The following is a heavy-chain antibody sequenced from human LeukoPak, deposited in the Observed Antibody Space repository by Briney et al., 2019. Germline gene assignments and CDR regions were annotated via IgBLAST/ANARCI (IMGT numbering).Heavy chain of an antibody. V-gene: IGHV3-30*01. CDR2: ISYDGRTK. CDR3: ASGYYIVF. Sequence: GRSLRLSCAASGFTFSSYAMHWVRQAPSKGLEWVAVISYDGRTKYYADSVRGRLTISRDNSKNTLYLQMNSLRADDSAVYFCASGYYIVFWGQGTLVTVSS. D-gene: IGHD3-10*01. J-gene: IGHJ4*02. CDR1: GFTFSSYA.